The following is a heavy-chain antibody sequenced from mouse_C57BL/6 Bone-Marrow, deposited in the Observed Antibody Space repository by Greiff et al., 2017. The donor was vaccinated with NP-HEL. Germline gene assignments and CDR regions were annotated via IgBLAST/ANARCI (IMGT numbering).Heavy chain of an antibody. V-gene: IGHV1-82*01. D-gene: IGHD2-12*01. CDR3: ARSPLNYSFDY. CDR1: GYAFSSSW. J-gene: IGHJ2*01. CDR2: IYPGDGDT. Sequence: QVQLQQSGPELVKPGASVKISCKASGYAFSSSWMNWVKQRPGKGLEWIGRIYPGDGDTNYNGKFKGKATLTADNSSSTAYMQLSSLTSEDSAVYFCARSPLNYSFDYWGQGTTLTVSS.